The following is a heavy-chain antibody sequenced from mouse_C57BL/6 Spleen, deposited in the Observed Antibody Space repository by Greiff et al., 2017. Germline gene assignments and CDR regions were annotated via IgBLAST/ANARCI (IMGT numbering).Heavy chain of an antibody. CDR1: GFTFSSYA. CDR2: LSSGGDYI. Sequence: EVKVEESGEGLVKPGGSLKLSCAASGFTFSSYAMSWVRQTPEKRLEWVAYLSSGGDYIYYADTVKGRFTISRDNARNTLSLQMSKLKSEDTAIYYCTRDQSDYGSSFFAYWGQGTLVTVSA. J-gene: IGHJ3*01. D-gene: IGHD1-1*01. CDR3: TRDQSDYGSSFFAY. V-gene: IGHV5-9-1*02.